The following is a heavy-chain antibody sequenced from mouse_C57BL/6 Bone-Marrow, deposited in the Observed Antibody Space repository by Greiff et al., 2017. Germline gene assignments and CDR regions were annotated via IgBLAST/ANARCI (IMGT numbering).Heavy chain of an antibody. CDR1: GYAFTNYM. Sequence: QVQLQQSGAELVRPGTSVKVSCKASGYAFTNYMIEWVKQRPGQGLEWIGVINPGSGGTNYNEKFKGKATLTADKSSSTAYMQLSNLTSEDSAVYVCTRKAGYFDYWGQGTTLTVSS. CDR3: TRKAGYFDY. CDR2: INPGSGGT. J-gene: IGHJ2*01. V-gene: IGHV1-54*01. D-gene: IGHD3-2*02.